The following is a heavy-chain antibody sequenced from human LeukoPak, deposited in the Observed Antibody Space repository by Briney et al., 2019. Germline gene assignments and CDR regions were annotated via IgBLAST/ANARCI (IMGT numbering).Heavy chain of an antibody. D-gene: IGHD3-22*01. CDR2: ISGSGDNT. CDR3: SKGSYYYSSGSFYFDY. J-gene: IGHJ4*02. V-gene: IGHV3-23*01. CDR1: GFTFSSYA. Sequence: GGSLRLSCAASGFTFSSYAMSWVRQAPGKGLEWASGISGSGDNTYYADSVKGRFTISRDNSKNTLYVQVNSLGTEDTAAYYCSKGSYYYSSGSFYFDYRGQGTLVTVSS.